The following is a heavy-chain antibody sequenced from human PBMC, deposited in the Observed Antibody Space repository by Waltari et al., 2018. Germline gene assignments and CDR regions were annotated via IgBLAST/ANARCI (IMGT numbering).Heavy chain of an antibody. CDR2: INPNSGGT. CDR1: GYTFTGYY. J-gene: IGHJ6*03. CDR3: ARDGADYGDYYYYYYMDV. Sequence: QVQLVQSGAEVKKPGASVKVSCKASGYTFTGYYMHWVRQAPGQGLAWMGWINPNSGGTNYAQKCQGRVTMTRDTSISTAYMELGRLRSDDTAVYYCARDGADYGDYYYYYYMDVWGKGTTVTVSS. V-gene: IGHV1-2*02. D-gene: IGHD4-17*01.